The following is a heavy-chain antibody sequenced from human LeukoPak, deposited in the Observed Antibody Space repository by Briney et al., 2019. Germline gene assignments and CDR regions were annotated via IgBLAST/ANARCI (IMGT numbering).Heavy chain of an antibody. CDR1: GFTFSSYS. Sequence: GGSLRLSCTASGFTFSSYSMNWVRQAPGKGLEWVSSISSSSSYIYYADSVKGRFTISRDNAKNSLYLQMNSLRAGDTAVYYCASTGDFGWLTRYYYGMDVWGKGTTVTVSS. J-gene: IGHJ6*04. V-gene: IGHV3-21*01. CDR3: ASTGDFGWLTRYYYGMDV. CDR2: ISSSSSYI. D-gene: IGHD3-9*01.